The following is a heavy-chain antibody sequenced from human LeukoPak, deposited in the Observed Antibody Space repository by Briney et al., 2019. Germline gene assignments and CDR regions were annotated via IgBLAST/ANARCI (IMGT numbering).Heavy chain of an antibody. CDR2: ISSRSRTI. J-gene: IGHJ4*02. CDR1: GFTFSNNS. CDR3: ARNNWGIDY. Sequence: PGGSLRLSCAASGFTFSNNSMNWVRQAPGKGLEWVSYISSRSRTIYYADSVKGRFTISRDNARNTLYLQMTNLRVEDTAVYYCARNNWGIDYWGQGALVTVSS. D-gene: IGHD7-27*01. V-gene: IGHV3-48*04.